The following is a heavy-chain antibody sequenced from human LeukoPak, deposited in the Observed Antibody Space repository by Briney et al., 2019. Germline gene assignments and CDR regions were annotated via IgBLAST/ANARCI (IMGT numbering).Heavy chain of an antibody. Sequence: SETLSLTCTVSGGSISSSSYYWGWIRQPPGKGLEWIGSIYHSGSTYYNPSLKSRVTISVDTSKNQFSLTLSSVTAADTAVYYCARYREVGATVDYWGQGTLVTVSS. CDR3: ARYREVGATVDY. V-gene: IGHV4-39*07. CDR1: GGSISSSSYY. CDR2: IYHSGST. D-gene: IGHD1-26*01. J-gene: IGHJ4*02.